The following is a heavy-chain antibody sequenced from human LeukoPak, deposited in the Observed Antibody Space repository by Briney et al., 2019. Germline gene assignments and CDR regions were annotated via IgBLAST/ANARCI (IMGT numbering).Heavy chain of an antibody. CDR2: INPNGCST. Sequence: ASVKVSCXASGYTFTDYYMHWVRQAPGQGLEWMEGINPNGCSTNHAQKFKGTITMTREASISTAFMEVSRLRSDDPAVYYCGRDGDYYDSSGSPDYWGQGTLVTVSS. CDR3: GRDGDYYDSSGSPDY. J-gene: IGHJ4*02. CDR1: GYTFTDYY. V-gene: IGHV1-2*02. D-gene: IGHD3-22*01.